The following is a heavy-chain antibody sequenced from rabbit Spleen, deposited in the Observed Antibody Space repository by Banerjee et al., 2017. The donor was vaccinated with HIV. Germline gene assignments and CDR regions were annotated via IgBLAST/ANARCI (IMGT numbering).Heavy chain of an antibody. V-gene: IGHV1S47*01. CDR1: GFDFSRYG. Sequence: QEQLVESGGGLVQPGGSLKLSCKASGFDFSRYGVSWVRQAPGKGLEWIGYIDPVFGSTYYASWVNGRFTISSHNGQNTLYLQLNSLTAADTATYFCVRDIWYFKLWGPGTLVTVS. CDR3: VRDIWYFKL. CDR2: IDPVFGST. J-gene: IGHJ4*01.